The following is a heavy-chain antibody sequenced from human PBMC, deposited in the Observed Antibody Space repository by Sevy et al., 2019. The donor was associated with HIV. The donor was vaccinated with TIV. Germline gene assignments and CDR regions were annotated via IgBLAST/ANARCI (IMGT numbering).Heavy chain of an antibody. CDR2: ISSSGSPI. Sequence: GGSVRLSCAASGFTFSSYEMNWVRQAPGKGLEWVSYISSSGSPIYYADSVKGRFTISRDNAKNSLYLQMNSLRAEDTGVYYCARDLPGDSRMDVWGQGTTVTVSS. CDR1: GFTFSSYE. V-gene: IGHV3-48*03. D-gene: IGHD3-22*01. CDR3: ARDLPGDSRMDV. J-gene: IGHJ6*02.